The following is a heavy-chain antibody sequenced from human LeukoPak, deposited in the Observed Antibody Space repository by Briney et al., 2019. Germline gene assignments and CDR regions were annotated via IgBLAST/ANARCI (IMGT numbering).Heavy chain of an antibody. CDR1: GGSISSHY. CDR3: ARLGSSNVIMTGWYFDL. V-gene: IGHV4-59*08. J-gene: IGHJ2*01. CDR2: IYPSGST. D-gene: IGHD3-9*01. Sequence: PSETLSLTCTVSGGSISSHYWSWIRQPPGKGLEWIAYIYPSGSTNYNPSLKSRVTISVDTSKNQFSLKLSSVAAADTAVYYCARLGSSNVIMTGWYFDLWGRGTLVTVSS.